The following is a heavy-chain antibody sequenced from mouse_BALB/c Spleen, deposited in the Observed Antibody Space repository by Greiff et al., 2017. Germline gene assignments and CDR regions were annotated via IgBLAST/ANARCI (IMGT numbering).Heavy chain of an antibody. J-gene: IGHJ1*01. CDR2: IRNKANGYTT. Sequence: EVKLMESGGGLVQPGGSLRLSCATSGFTFTDYYMSWVRQPPGKALEWLGFIRNKANGYTTEYSASVKGRFTISRDNSQSILYLQMNTLRAEDSATYYCAREDWYFDVWGAGTTVTVSS. CDR3: AREDWYFDV. CDR1: GFTFTDYY. V-gene: IGHV7-3*02.